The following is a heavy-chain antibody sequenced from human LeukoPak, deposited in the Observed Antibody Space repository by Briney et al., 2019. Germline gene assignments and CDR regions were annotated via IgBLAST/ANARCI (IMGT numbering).Heavy chain of an antibody. CDR3: ATYGSGNYGGDY. V-gene: IGHV1-69*04. Sequence: ASVSVSCKASGGTFSSYAISWVRQAPGQGLEWMGRIIPILGIANYAQKFQGRVTITADKSTSTAYMELSSLRSEDTAVYYCATYGSGNYGGDYWGQGTLVTVSS. CDR2: IIPILGIA. D-gene: IGHD3-10*01. CDR1: GGTFSSYA. J-gene: IGHJ4*02.